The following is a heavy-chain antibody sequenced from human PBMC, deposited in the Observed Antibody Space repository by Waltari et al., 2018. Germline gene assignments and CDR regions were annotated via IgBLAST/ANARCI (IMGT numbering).Heavy chain of an antibody. CDR2: INHAGNR. D-gene: IGHD2-8*02. CDR3: VRLEDCSGPGGNCYSGDSFALDV. V-gene: IGHV4-34*02. J-gene: IGHJ6*02. Sequence: QVQLPQWGAGLLQPSETLSLTCAVYGGSFSGYYWGWIRQSPGKGLEWIGEINHAGNRNYNPSRRSRVTMLVDTSRSQFSLKLSSMTAADTALYYCVRLEDCSGPGGNCYSGDSFALDVWGQGTTVTVS. CDR1: GGSFSGYY.